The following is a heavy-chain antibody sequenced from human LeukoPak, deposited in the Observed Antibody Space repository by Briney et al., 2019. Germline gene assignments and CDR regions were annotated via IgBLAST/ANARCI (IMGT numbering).Heavy chain of an antibody. J-gene: IGHJ4*02. CDR3: ASPRGYSYGYYFDY. D-gene: IGHD5-18*01. Sequence: GASVKVSCKASGYTFTSYAMHWVRQAPGQRLECMGWINTGNGNTKYSQKFQGRVTITRDTSASTAYMDLSSLRSEDTAVYYCASPRGYSYGYYFDYWGQGTLVTVSS. CDR1: GYTFTSYA. CDR2: INTGNGNT. V-gene: IGHV1-3*04.